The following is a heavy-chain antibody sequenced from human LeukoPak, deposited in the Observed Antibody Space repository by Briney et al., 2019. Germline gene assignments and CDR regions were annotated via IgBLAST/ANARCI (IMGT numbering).Heavy chain of an antibody. CDR3: ARKGRNWNDPFDY. J-gene: IGHJ4*02. D-gene: IGHD1-1*01. CDR1: GGTFSSYA. Sequence: GASVKVSCKASGGTFSSYAISWVRQAPGQGLEWTGGIIPIFGTANYAQKFQGRVTITADESTSTAYMELSSLRSEDTAVYYCARKGRNWNDPFDYWGQGTLVTVSS. CDR2: IIPIFGTA. V-gene: IGHV1-69*13.